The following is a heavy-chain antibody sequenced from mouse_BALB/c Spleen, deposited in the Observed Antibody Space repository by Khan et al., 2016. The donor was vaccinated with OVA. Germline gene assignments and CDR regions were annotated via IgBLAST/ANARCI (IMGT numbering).Heavy chain of an antibody. Sequence: VKLMESGPELVKPGASVKMSCKASGYTFTYYVITWVKQRTGQGLEWIGEIYPGSDNAYYNERFKGKATLTADKSSNTTHMQLSSLTSEDSAVYFCARGDGFYVYFDYWCQGTTLTVSS. CDR1: GYTFTYYV. V-gene: IGHV1-77*01. CDR2: IYPGSDNA. CDR3: ARGDGFYVYFDY. J-gene: IGHJ2*01. D-gene: IGHD2-3*01.